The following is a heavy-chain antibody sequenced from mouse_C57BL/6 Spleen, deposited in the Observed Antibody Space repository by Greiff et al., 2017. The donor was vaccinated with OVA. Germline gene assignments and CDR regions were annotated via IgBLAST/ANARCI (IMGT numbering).Heavy chain of an antibody. CDR1: GYSFTGYY. CDR3: AKDYGNYGWYFDV. Sequence: EVQLQQPGPELVKPGASVKISCKASGYSFTGYYMNWVKQSPEKSLEWIGEINPSTGGTTYNQKFKAKATLTVDKSSSTAYMQLKSLTSEDSAVYYCAKDYGNYGWYFDVWGTGTTVTVSS. V-gene: IGHV1-42*01. D-gene: IGHD2-1*01. J-gene: IGHJ1*03. CDR2: INPSTGGT.